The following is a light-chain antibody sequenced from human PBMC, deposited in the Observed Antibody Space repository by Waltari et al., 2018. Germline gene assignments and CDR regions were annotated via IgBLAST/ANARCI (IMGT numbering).Light chain of an antibody. CDR3: QTGGHGTWV. CDR2: VNSDGSH. J-gene: IGLJ3*02. CDR1: SGYSSNV. V-gene: IGLV4-69*01. Sequence: LVLTQSPSASVSLGASVKLTCTLSSGYSSNVIAWLQQQPGKGPRYLMKVNSDGSHRKGDDIPDRFSASKSGTECQLTISSLQSEDEADYFCQTGGHGTWVFGGGTKLTVL.